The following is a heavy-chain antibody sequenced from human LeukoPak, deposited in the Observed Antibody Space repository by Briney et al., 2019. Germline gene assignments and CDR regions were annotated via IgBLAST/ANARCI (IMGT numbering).Heavy chain of an antibody. D-gene: IGHD5-24*01. CDR2: IYHSGST. V-gene: IGHV4-38-2*02. J-gene: IGHJ4*02. CDR3: ARDPSSRGNFDY. Sequence: PSETLSLTXTVSGYSISSGYYWGWIRHPPGKGLEWIGSIYHSGSTYYNPSLKSRVTISVDTSKNQFSLKLSSVTAADTAVYYCARDPSSRGNFDYWGQGTLVTVSS. CDR1: GYSISSGYY.